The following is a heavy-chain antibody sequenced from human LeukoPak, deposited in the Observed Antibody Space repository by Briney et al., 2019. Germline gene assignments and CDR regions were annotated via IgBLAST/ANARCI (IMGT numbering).Heavy chain of an antibody. Sequence: EASVKVSCKASGYTFTSYGISWVRQAPGQGLEWMGWISAYNGNTKYAQKLQGRVTMTTDTSTRIAYMELRSLRSDDTAVYYCARDRYKYYYDSSSYFYRDAFDIWGQGTMVTVSS. D-gene: IGHD3-22*01. J-gene: IGHJ3*02. CDR3: ARDRYKYYYDSSSYFYRDAFDI. CDR1: GYTFTSYG. V-gene: IGHV1-18*01. CDR2: ISAYNGNT.